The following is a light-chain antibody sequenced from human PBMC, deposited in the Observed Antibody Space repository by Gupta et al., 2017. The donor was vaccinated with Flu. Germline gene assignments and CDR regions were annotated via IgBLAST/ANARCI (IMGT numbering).Light chain of an antibody. V-gene: IGKV4-1*01. CDR1: RSVLYTSNNKNY. CDR3: EQYFTSPWT. Sequence: DIVMTQSPASLAVSLGERATINCKSSRSVLYTSNNKNYLAWLQQKPGQPPKVVIYWASTRESGVPDRFSGSGSGTDFTLTISGLQAEDVAVYYCEQYFTSPWTFGQGTKVEIK. CDR2: WAS. J-gene: IGKJ1*01.